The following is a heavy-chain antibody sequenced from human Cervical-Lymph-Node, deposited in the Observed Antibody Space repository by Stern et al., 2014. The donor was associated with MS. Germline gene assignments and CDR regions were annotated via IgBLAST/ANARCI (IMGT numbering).Heavy chain of an antibody. J-gene: IGHJ6*02. D-gene: IGHD4-17*01. CDR2: ISYDGSNK. CDR1: GFTFSSYG. V-gene: IGHV3-30*18. CDR3: AKDLAHDYGDYVYYYYYGMDV. Sequence: VQLVESGGGVVQPGRSLRLSCAASGFTFSSYGMHWVRQAPGKGLERVAVISYDGSNKYYADSVKGRFTISRDNSKNTLYLQMNSLRAEDTAVYYCAKDLAHDYGDYVYYYYYGMDVWGQGTTVTVSS.